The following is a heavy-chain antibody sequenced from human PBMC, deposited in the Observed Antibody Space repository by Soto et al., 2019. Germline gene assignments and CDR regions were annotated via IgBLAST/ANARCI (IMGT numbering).Heavy chain of an antibody. CDR1: EFTFRNYA. J-gene: IGHJ5*02. V-gene: IGHV3-23*01. Sequence: ELQLLESGGGLVQPGGSLRLSCAASEFTFRNYAMTWVRQAPGKGLEWVSSIDGRGGGAYYSDSVKGRFTVSRDDSQKTLYLQMRSLRVDDTAVYYCAKDAVSANGEWEWFDPWGQGTLVSVSS. D-gene: IGHD2-21*02. CDR2: IDGRGGGA. CDR3: AKDAVSANGEWEWFDP.